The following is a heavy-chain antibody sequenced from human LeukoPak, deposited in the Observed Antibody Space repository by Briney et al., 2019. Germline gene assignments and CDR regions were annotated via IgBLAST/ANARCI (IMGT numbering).Heavy chain of an antibody. CDR1: GFTFSSYG. CDR3: AKDGVRAVAMYYFDY. Sequence: GGSLRLSCAASGFTFSSYGMHWVRQAPGKGLEWVAVISYDGSNKYYADSVKGRFTISRDNSKNTLYLQMNSLRAEDTAVYYCAKDGVRAVAMYYFDYWGQGTLVTVSS. V-gene: IGHV3-30*18. J-gene: IGHJ4*02. CDR2: ISYDGSNK. D-gene: IGHD6-19*01.